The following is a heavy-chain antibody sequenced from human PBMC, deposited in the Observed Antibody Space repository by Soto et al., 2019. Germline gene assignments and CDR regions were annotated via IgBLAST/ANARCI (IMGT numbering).Heavy chain of an antibody. J-gene: IGHJ6*02. Sequence: TLSLTCTVSGGSISSYYWSWIRQPAGKGLEWIGRIYTSGSTNYNPSLKSRVTMSVDTSKNQFSLKLSSVTAADTAVYYCARGVYDFWSNSPGGMDVWGQGTTVTVSS. V-gene: IGHV4-4*07. CDR3: ARGVYDFWSNSPGGMDV. CDR2: IYTSGST. CDR1: GGSISSYY. D-gene: IGHD3-3*01.